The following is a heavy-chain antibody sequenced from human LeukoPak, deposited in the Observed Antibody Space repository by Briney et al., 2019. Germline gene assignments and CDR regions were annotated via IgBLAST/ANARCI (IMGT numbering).Heavy chain of an antibody. V-gene: IGHV4-31*03. CDR1: GDSMTSGAYY. Sequence: SQTLSLTCTVSGDSMTSGAYYWSWIRQRPGEGLEWIGFIYFSGSTYYNPSLKSRLKISVDMPKNQFSLQLSSVTAADTAVYYCARDMTSHRFDPWGQGTLVTVSS. D-gene: IGHD3-16*01. J-gene: IGHJ5*02. CDR2: IYFSGST. CDR3: ARDMTSHRFDP.